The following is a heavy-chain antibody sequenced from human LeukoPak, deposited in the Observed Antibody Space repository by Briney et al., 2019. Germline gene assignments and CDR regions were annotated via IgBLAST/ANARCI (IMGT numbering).Heavy chain of an antibody. CDR1: GYSISSGYY. CDR3: ARGYNWNDFDY. J-gene: IGHJ4*02. Sequence: SETLSLTCTVSGYSISSGYYWGWIRQPPGKRLEWIGSIYHSGSTYYNPSLKSRVTISLDTSKNQFSLKLSSVTAADTAVYYCARGYNWNDFDYWGQGTLVTVSS. D-gene: IGHD1-1*01. CDR2: IYHSGST. V-gene: IGHV4-38-2*02.